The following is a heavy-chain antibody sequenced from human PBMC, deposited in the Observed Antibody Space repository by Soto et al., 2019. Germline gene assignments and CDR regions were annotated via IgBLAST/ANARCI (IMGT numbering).Heavy chain of an antibody. J-gene: IGHJ5*02. CDR1: GFTFSSYC. CDR2: IWYDGSNK. CDR3: ARDSERYNWNYELLSNWFDP. Sequence: GGSLRLSCAASGFTFSSYCMHWVRQAPGKGLEWVAVIWYDGSNKYYADSVKGRFTISRDNSKNTLYLQMNSLRAEDTAVYYCARDSERYNWNYELLSNWFDPWGQGTLVTVSS. D-gene: IGHD1-7*01. V-gene: IGHV3-33*01.